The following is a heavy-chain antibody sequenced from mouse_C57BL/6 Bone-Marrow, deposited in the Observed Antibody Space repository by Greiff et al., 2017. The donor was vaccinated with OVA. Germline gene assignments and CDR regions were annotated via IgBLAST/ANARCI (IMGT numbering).Heavy chain of an antibody. D-gene: IGHD2-12*01. Sequence: EVHLVESEGGLVQPGSSMKLSCTASGFTFSDYYMAWVRQVPEKGLEWVANINYDGRSTYYLDSLKSRFIISRDNAKNILYLRMSSLKSEDTDTYYCARVSCDYAMDYWGQGTSVTVSS. J-gene: IGHJ4*01. V-gene: IGHV5-16*01. CDR3: ARVSCDYAMDY. CDR1: GFTFSDYY. CDR2: INYDGRST.